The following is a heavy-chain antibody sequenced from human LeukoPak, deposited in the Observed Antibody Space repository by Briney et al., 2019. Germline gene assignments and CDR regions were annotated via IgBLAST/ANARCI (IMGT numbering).Heavy chain of an antibody. CDR3: ARDKDLLDYYYYMDV. CDR1: GYTFTSYG. D-gene: IGHD1-1*01. CDR2: ISAYNGNT. V-gene: IGHV1-18*01. Sequence: GASVKVSCKASGYTFTSYGISWVRQAPGQGLEWMGWISAYNGNTNYAQKLRGRVTMTTDTSTSTAYMELRSLRSDDTAVYYCARDKDLLDYYYYMDVWGKGTTVTVSS. J-gene: IGHJ6*03.